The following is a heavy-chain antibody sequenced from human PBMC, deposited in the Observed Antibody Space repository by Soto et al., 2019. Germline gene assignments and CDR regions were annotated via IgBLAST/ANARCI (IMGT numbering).Heavy chain of an antibody. J-gene: IGHJ6*02. Sequence: ASVKVSCKASGYTFTSYAMHWVRQAPGQRLEGMGWINAGNGNTKYSQKFQGRFTITRDTSASTAYMELSSLRSEDTAVYYCARATITSFGGRMARGMDVWGQGTTVTVSS. CDR3: ARATITSFGGRMARGMDV. V-gene: IGHV1-3*01. CDR2: INAGNGNT. D-gene: IGHD3-3*01. CDR1: GYTFTSYA.